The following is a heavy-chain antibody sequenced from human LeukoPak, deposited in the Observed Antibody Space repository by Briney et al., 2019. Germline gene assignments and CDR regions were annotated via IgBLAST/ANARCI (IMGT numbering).Heavy chain of an antibody. Sequence: SETLSLTCTVSGGSISSYYWSWIRQPPGKGLEWIGYIYYSGSTNYSPSLKSRVTISVDTSKNQFSLKLSSVTAADTAVYYCARALLRGPYSSGLPNYWGQGTLVTVSS. CDR3: ARALLRGPYSSGLPNY. CDR1: GGSISSYY. D-gene: IGHD6-19*01. CDR2: IYYSGST. V-gene: IGHV4-59*01. J-gene: IGHJ4*02.